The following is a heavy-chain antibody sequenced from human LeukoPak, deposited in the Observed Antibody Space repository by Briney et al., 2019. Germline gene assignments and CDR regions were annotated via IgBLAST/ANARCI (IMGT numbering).Heavy chain of an antibody. Sequence: PGGSLRLSCAASGFTFSSYVMHWVRQAPGKGLEWVAIISYDGSNEYYADSVKGRFTISRDNSKNTLYLQMNSLRAEDTAVYYCAKDLSFLGSGDYFDYWGQGTLVTVSS. J-gene: IGHJ4*02. V-gene: IGHV3-30*04. CDR1: GFTFSSYV. CDR3: AKDLSFLGSGDYFDY. D-gene: IGHD3-10*01. CDR2: ISYDGSNE.